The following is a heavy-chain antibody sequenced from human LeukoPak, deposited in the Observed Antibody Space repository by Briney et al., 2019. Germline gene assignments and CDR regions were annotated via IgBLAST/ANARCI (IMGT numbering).Heavy chain of an antibody. Sequence: GASVKVSCKASGYTFTGYYMHWVRQAPGQGLEWMGSINPNSGGTNYAQKLQGRVTMTRDTSISTAYMELSRLRSDDTAVYYCARSSSLSTGYYYYMDVWGKGTTVTVSS. CDR2: INPNSGGT. CDR1: GYTFTGYY. D-gene: IGHD6-13*01. CDR3: ARSSSLSTGYYYYMDV. J-gene: IGHJ6*03. V-gene: IGHV1-2*02.